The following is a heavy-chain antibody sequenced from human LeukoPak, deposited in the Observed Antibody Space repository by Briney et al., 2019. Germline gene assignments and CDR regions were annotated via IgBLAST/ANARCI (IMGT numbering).Heavy chain of an antibody. Sequence: ASVKVSCKVSGYTLTELSMHWVRQAPGKGLEWMGGFDPEDGETIYAQKFQGRVTMTEDTSTDTAYMELSSLRSEDTAVYYCATEGTAMVTHYYYGMDVWGQGTTVTVSS. CDR2: FDPEDGET. CDR3: ATEGTAMVTHYYYGMDV. CDR1: GYTLTELS. D-gene: IGHD5-18*01. J-gene: IGHJ6*02. V-gene: IGHV1-24*01.